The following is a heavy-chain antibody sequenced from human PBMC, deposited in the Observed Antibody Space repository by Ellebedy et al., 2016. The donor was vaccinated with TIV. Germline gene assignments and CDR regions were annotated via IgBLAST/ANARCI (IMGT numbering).Heavy chain of an antibody. D-gene: IGHD6-19*01. V-gene: IGHV3-74*01. J-gene: IGHJ4*02. CDR2: INSDGSSI. CDR1: GFTFSSYW. CDR3: ARSSSGWPSFEY. Sequence: GRSLRLSCAASGFTFSSYWMHWVRQTPGKGLVWVSRINSDGSSINYADSVKGRFTISRDNAKNSLYLEMNSLRAEDTAVYYCARSSSGWPSFEYWGQGTLVTVSS.